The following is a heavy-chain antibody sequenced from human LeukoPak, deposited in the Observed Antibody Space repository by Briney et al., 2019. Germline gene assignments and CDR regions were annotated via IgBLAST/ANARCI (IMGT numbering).Heavy chain of an antibody. CDR3: ATAYYYDSSGYLDY. V-gene: IGHV1-24*01. J-gene: IGHJ4*02. D-gene: IGHD3-22*01. Sequence: ASVKVSCKVSGYTLTELSMHWVRQAPGKGLEWMGGFDPEDGETVYAQKFQGRVTMTEDTSTDTAYMELSSLRSEDTAVYYCATAYYYDSSGYLDYWGQGTLVTVSS. CDR2: FDPEDGET. CDR1: GYTLTELS.